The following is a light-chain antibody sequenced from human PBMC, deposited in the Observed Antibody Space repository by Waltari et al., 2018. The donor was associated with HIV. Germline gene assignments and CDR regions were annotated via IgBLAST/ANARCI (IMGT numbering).Light chain of an antibody. CDR1: QSIGDH. Sequence: DMQMTQSPYSLSASVGDSVTVTCRASQSIGDHLNWFQQRPGKAPTLLIFGASSLHSGVPTRFSGSGSGTDFTLTIHSLQPEDFATYWCQQSYTSSYTFGQGTRLEIK. CDR2: GAS. J-gene: IGKJ2*01. CDR3: QQSYTSSYT. V-gene: IGKV1-39*01.